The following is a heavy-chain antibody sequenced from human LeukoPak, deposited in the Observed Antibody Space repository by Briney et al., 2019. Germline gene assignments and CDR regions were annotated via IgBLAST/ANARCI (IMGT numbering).Heavy chain of an antibody. D-gene: IGHD6-13*01. CDR1: GFTFSSYW. J-gene: IGHJ4*02. Sequence: GGSLRLSCVASGFTFSSYWMHWVRQAPGKGLVWASRINSDGSSTSYADSVKGRFTISRDNAKNSLFLQMNSLRVEDTAVFYCARDGFVGAADYWGQGTLVTVSS. CDR2: INSDGSST. CDR3: ARDGFVGAADY. V-gene: IGHV3-74*01.